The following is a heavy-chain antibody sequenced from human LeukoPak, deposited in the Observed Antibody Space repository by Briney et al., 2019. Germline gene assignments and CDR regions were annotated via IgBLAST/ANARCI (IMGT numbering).Heavy chain of an antibody. Sequence: GGSLRLSCAASGFTFSSYAMHWVRPAPGKGLEFVSAISRNGGNTYYANSVKGRFTISRDNSKNTLYLQMGSLRAEDMAVYYCARVKVSGAFDIWGQGTMVTVSS. CDR2: ISRNGGNT. J-gene: IGHJ3*02. V-gene: IGHV3-64*01. CDR1: GFTFSSYA. D-gene: IGHD1-14*01. CDR3: ARVKVSGAFDI.